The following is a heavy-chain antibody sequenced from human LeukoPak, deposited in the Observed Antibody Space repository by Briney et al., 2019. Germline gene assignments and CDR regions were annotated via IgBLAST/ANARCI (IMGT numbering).Heavy chain of an antibody. CDR1: GFTFSSYS. D-gene: IGHD2-21*02. CDR3: ARAGSIVVVTEADY. J-gene: IGHJ4*02. Sequence: GALRLSCAASGFTFSSYSMNWVRQAPGKGLEWVSSISSSSSYIYYADSVKGRFTISRDNAKNSLYLQMNSLRAEDTAVYYCARAGSIVVVTEADYWGQGTLVTVSS. V-gene: IGHV3-21*01. CDR2: ISSSSSYI.